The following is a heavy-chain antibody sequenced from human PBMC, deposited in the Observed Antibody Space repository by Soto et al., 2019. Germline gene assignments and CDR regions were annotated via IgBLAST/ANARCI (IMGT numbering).Heavy chain of an antibody. CDR1: GGAISSYY. CDR2: IYYSGST. CDR3: ARGYCSSTICYIWDNWFDP. Sequence: TPSETLSLTCTVSGGAISSYYWSWIRQPPGKGLEWIGYIYYSGSTNYNPSLKSRVTISVDTSKNQFSLKLSSVTAADTAVYYCARGYCSSTICYIWDNWFDPWGQGTLVTVSS. V-gene: IGHV4-59*01. J-gene: IGHJ5*02. D-gene: IGHD2-2*02.